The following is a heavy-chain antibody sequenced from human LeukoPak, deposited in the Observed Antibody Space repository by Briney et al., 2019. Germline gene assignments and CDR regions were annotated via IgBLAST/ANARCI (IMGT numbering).Heavy chain of an antibody. CDR3: ARVRGYSYDSSDFDY. Sequence: PSETLSLPCTLSGDSISYYYWSWIRHPPGKGLECIGKIYYSENTNYNPSLKSRVTISVDTSKNQFSLKLSSVTAADTAVYYCARVRGYSYDSSDFDYWGQGTLVTVSS. J-gene: IGHJ4*02. D-gene: IGHD5-18*01. CDR2: IYYSENT. CDR1: GDSISYYY. V-gene: IGHV4-59*01.